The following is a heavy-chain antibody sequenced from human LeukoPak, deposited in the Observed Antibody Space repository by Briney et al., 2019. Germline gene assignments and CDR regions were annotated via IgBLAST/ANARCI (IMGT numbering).Heavy chain of an antibody. CDR2: IYSDSST. J-gene: IGHJ4*02. Sequence: GGSLRLSCVASGFTVSFNYMSWVRQAPGKGLEWVAIIYSDSSTYYADSVKGRFTISRDNSKNTLYLQMNSLRAEDTAVYYCARGGLKGVFDYWGQGTLVTVSS. V-gene: IGHV3-53*01. D-gene: IGHD3/OR15-3a*01. CDR3: ARGGLKGVFDY. CDR1: GFTVSFNY.